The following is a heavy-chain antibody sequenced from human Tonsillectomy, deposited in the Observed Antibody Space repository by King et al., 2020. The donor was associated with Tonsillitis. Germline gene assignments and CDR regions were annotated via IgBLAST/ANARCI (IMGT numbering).Heavy chain of an antibody. Sequence: VQLVESGGGVVQPGGSLRLSCEASGFTFSTYGIHWVRQAPGKGLEWVTFIRYDGSDKYYADSVKGRFTISKDNSKNTVYLHMNSLRVEDTAVYYCGKARLIEMATSIDFWGQGTLVTVSA. CDR3: GKARLIEMATSIDF. CDR2: IRYDGSDK. CDR1: GFTFSTYG. V-gene: IGHV3-30*02. D-gene: IGHD5-24*01. J-gene: IGHJ4*02.